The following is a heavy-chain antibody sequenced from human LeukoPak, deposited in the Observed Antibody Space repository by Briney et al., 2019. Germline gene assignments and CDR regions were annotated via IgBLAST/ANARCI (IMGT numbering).Heavy chain of an antibody. CDR3: ARGVTLDY. CDR2: IYTSGST. D-gene: IGHD2-21*02. Sequence: SETLSLTCTVSGASISSSSYYWSWIRQPAGKGLEWIGRIYTSGSTNYNPSLKSRVTMSVDTSKNQFSLKLSSVTAADTAVYYCARGVTLDYWGQGTLVTVSS. CDR1: GASISSSSYY. V-gene: IGHV4-61*02. J-gene: IGHJ4*02.